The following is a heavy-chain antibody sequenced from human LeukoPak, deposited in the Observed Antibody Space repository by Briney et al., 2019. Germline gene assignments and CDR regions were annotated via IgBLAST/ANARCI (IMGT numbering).Heavy chain of an antibody. J-gene: IGHJ4*02. D-gene: IGHD1-1*01. CDR3: ARGGQRFDY. CDR2: IKQDGSEK. CDR1: VFTFSNYW. V-gene: IGHV3-7*01. Sequence: GGSLRLSCAASVFTFSNYWMSWVRQAPGKGLEWVANIKQDGSEKYYVDSVKGRFTISRDNADNSLYLQMNSLRAEDTAVYYCARGGQRFDYWGQGTLVTVSS.